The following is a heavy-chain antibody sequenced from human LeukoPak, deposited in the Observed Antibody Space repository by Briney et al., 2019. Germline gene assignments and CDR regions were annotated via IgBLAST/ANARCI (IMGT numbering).Heavy chain of an antibody. CDR2: ISYSETT. CDR1: GVAINSVTYS. Sequence: SETLSLTCTVSGVAINSVTYSWAWIRQPPGKGLEWIGYISYSETTTYNPSLKSRVAISIDTSKNLFSLKLSSVTAADTAVYYCARRGFGNGDYSFDYWGQGALVTVSS. V-gene: IGHV4-39*01. D-gene: IGHD4-17*01. J-gene: IGHJ4*02. CDR3: ARRGFGNGDYSFDY.